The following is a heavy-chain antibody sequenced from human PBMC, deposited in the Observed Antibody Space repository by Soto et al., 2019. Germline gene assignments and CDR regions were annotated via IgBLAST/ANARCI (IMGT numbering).Heavy chain of an antibody. CDR3: TSGHDYDSSGGYYFEY. CDR2: IYSAGNT. V-gene: IGHV3-53*01. CDR1: GFSISSSY. D-gene: IGHD3-22*01. J-gene: IGHJ4*02. Sequence: EVHLVESGGGLIQPGGSLRLSCATSGFSISSSYMNWVRQAPGKGLEWVSVIYSAGNTYYADSVRGRFTISRDSSKNTLYLQMTRLRAGDTALYFCTSGHDYDSSGGYYFEYWGQGTLVTVSS.